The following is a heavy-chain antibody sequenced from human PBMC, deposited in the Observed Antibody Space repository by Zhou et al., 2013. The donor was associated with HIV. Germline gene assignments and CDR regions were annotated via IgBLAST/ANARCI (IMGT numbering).Heavy chain of an antibody. V-gene: IGHV1-8*03. CDR1: GYTFTSYD. D-gene: IGHD2-2*02. Sequence: QVQLVQSGAEVKKPGASVKVSCKASGYTFTSYDINWVRQATGQGLEWMGWMNPNSGNTGYAQKFQGRVTITRNTSISTAYMELSSLRSEDTAVYYCARGGKDIVVVPAAIHYYYYYMDVWGQGTLGHRLL. CDR3: ARGGKDIVVVPAAIHYYYYYMDV. J-gene: IGHJ6*03. CDR2: MNPNSGNT.